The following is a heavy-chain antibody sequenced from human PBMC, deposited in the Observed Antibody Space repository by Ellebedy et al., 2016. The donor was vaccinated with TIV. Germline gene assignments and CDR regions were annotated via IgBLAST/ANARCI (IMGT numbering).Heavy chain of an antibody. V-gene: IGHV1-8*01. D-gene: IGHD3-3*01. CDR3: ARGPSTSGSGYYYLYYYYYMDV. CDR2: MNPNSGNT. Sequence: ASVKVSCXASGYTFTSYDINWVRQATGQGLEWMGWMNPNSGNTGYAQKFQGRVTMTRNTSISTAYMELSSLRSEDTAVYYCARGPSTSGSGYYYLYYYYYMDVWGKGTTVTVSS. CDR1: GYTFTSYD. J-gene: IGHJ6*03.